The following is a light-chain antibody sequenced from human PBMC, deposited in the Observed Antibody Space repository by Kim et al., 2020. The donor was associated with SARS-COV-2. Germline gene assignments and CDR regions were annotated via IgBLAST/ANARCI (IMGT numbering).Light chain of an antibody. V-gene: IGLV1-40*01. CDR1: GAGLE. CDR3: QSYDYSLGGLV. J-gene: IGLJ2*01. Sequence: GAGLEVNWYQLLPGTAPKRLIFLTTKRPSGVPSRFSGAKSGTSAALAISGLQAEDEADYYCQSYDYSLGGLVFGGGTQLTVL. CDR2: LTT.